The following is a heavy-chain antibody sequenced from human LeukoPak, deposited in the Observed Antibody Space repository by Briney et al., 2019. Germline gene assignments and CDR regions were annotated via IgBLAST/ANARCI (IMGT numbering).Heavy chain of an antibody. CDR1: GYSFTSYW. Sequence: GESLKISFKGSGYSFTSYWIGWVRQMPGKGLEWMGTIDPSDSDTNYSPSFQGHVTISADKSITTAYLQWSSLRASDTAMYYCARTDSAYEYLDYWGQGTLVTVSS. CDR2: IDPSDSDT. D-gene: IGHD5-12*01. CDR3: ARTDSAYEYLDY. V-gene: IGHV5-10-1*01. J-gene: IGHJ4*02.